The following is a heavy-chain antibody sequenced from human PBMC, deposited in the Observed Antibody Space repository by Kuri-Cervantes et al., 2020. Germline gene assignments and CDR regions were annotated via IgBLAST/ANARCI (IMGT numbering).Heavy chain of an antibody. Sequence: GGSLRLSGAASGFTFSGSAMHWVRQASGKGLEWVGRIRSKANSYATAYAASVKGRFTISRDDSKNTAYLQMNSLKTEDTAVYYCTTDVEPDAFDIWGQGKMVTVSS. CDR1: GFTFSGSA. V-gene: IGHV3-73*01. CDR2: IRSKANSYAT. D-gene: IGHD1-26*01. J-gene: IGHJ3*02. CDR3: TTDVEPDAFDI.